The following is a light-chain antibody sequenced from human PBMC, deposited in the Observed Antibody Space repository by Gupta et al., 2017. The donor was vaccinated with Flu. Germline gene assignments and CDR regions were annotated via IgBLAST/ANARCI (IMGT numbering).Light chain of an antibody. CDR2: DND. J-gene: IGLJ3*02. V-gene: IGLV3-21*02. CDR3: HLWDSPNDLGA. CDR1: KTALNS. Sequence: SYVLTQPPSLSVAPGQTATISGGGAKTALNSHHWYQQRPGQAPLLVVYDNDDRPSGIPERFSGSTSANKATRHISRVEAGDEADDYCHLWDSPNDLGAFGGGTKLTVL.